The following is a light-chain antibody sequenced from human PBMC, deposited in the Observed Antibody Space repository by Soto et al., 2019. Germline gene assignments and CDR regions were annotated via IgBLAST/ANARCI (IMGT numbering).Light chain of an antibody. CDR1: QSVSNNY. Sequence: EIVLTQSPDTLSLSPGERAILSCRASQSVSNNYLAWYQQRPGQAPRLLIYGASSRPGGIPDKFSGSGSGTDFTLTINRLEPEDFAVYYCQQYGRSPYTFAQGTKLEI. V-gene: IGKV3-20*01. CDR2: GAS. J-gene: IGKJ2*01. CDR3: QQYGRSPYT.